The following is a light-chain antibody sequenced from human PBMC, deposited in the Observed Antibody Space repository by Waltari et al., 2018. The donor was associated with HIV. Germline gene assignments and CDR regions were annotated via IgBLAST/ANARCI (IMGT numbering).Light chain of an antibody. CDR2: GAS. V-gene: IGKV3-15*01. CDR3: QQYNNWPPLT. Sequence: EIVMTQSPATLSVSPRQRATLTCRASLSVSSNLAWYQQKPGQAPRLLIYGASTRATGIPARVSGSWSRTEFTLTISSLQSEDFAVYYCQQYNNWPPLTFGGGTKVEIK. J-gene: IGKJ4*01. CDR1: LSVSSN.